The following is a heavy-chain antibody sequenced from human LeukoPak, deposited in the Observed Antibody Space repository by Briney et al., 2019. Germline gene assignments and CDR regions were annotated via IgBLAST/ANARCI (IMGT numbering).Heavy chain of an antibody. Sequence: ASVKVSCKVSGYTLTELSMHWVRQAPGKGLEWMGGFDPEDGETTYAQKFQGRVTMTEDTSTDIAYMELSSLRSEDTAVYYCATDKHPELALDYWGQGTLVTVSS. D-gene: IGHD5-12*01. J-gene: IGHJ4*02. CDR2: FDPEDGET. CDR3: ATDKHPELALDY. V-gene: IGHV1-24*01. CDR1: GYTLTELS.